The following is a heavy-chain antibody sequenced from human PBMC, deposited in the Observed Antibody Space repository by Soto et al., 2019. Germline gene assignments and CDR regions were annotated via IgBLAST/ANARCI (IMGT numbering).Heavy chain of an antibody. D-gene: IGHD3-22*01. CDR2: MNPSGSST. Sequence: ASVKVSCKASGYTFTSYYMNWVRQAPGQGLEWMAIMNPSGSSTSYAQKFQDRLTMTRDTSTSTVYMELRSLRSEDTAVYYCARDSSGFHWFDAWGQGTLVTVSS. CDR3: ARDSSGFHWFDA. V-gene: IGHV1-46*01. CDR1: GYTFTSYY. J-gene: IGHJ5*02.